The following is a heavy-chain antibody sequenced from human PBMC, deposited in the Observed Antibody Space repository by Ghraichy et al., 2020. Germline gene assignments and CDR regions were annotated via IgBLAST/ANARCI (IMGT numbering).Heavy chain of an antibody. D-gene: IGHD3-22*01. CDR3: ARGDSSGYYRYYYMDV. CDR1: GGSVSSGSYY. V-gene: IGHV4-61*01. Sequence: SETLSLTCTVSGGSVSSGSYYWSWIRQPPGKGLEWIGYIYYSGSTNYNPSLKSRVTISVDTSKNQFSLKLSSVTAADTAVYYCARGDSSGYYRYYYMDVWGKGTTVTVSS. CDR2: IYYSGST. J-gene: IGHJ6*03.